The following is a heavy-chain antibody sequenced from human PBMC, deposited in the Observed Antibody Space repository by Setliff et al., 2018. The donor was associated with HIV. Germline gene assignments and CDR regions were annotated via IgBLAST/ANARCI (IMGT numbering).Heavy chain of an antibody. Sequence: SVKVSCKASGGAFISHTFTWVRQAPGQGLEWMGGIIPILGTANYAQKFRGRVTITTDESTSTAYMELSSLRSEDTAVYYCARVADRYYYGSGSQYYFDYWGQGTLVTVSS. CDR3: ARVADRYYYGSGSQYYFDY. CDR2: IIPILGTA. J-gene: IGHJ4*02. CDR1: GGAFISHT. D-gene: IGHD3-10*01. V-gene: IGHV1-69*16.